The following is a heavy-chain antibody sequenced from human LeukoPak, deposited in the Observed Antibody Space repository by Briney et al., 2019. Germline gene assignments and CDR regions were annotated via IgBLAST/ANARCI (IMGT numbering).Heavy chain of an antibody. Sequence: GGSLRLSCAASGFTFSNAWMSWVRQAPGKGLEWVGRIKSKTDGGTTDYAAPVKGRFTISRDDSKDTLYLQMNNLKTEDTAVYYCTTTYYYYDSSDMGYWGQGTLVTVSS. CDR1: GFTFSNAW. CDR2: IKSKTDGGTT. D-gene: IGHD3-22*01. CDR3: TTTYYYYDSSDMGY. V-gene: IGHV3-15*01. J-gene: IGHJ4*02.